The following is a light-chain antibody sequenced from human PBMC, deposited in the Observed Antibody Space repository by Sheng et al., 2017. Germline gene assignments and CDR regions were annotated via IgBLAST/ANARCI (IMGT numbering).Light chain of an antibody. CDR1: QSVSSN. V-gene: IGKV3D-15*01. CDR3: QQYKNWPPWT. J-gene: IGKJ1*01. Sequence: EIVMTQSPATLSVSPGERATLSCRASQSVSSNLAWYQQKPGQAPRLLIYGASSRATGIPARFSGSGSGTDFTLTISRLEPEDFAVYYCQQYKNWPPWTFGQGTKVEIK. CDR2: GAS.